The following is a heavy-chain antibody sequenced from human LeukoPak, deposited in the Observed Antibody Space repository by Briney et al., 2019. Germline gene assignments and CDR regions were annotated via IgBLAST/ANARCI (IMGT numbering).Heavy chain of an antibody. J-gene: IGHJ4*02. D-gene: IGHD3-16*02. CDR3: ARDHVITFGGVIVHEPFDY. V-gene: IGHV3-33*01. Sequence: GSLRLSCAASGFTFGSYGMHWVRQAPGKGLEWVAVIWYDGSNKYYADSVKGRFTISRDNSKNTLYLQMNSLRAEDTAVYYCARDHVITFGGVIVHEPFDYWGQGTLVTVSS. CDR1: GFTFGSYG. CDR2: IWYDGSNK.